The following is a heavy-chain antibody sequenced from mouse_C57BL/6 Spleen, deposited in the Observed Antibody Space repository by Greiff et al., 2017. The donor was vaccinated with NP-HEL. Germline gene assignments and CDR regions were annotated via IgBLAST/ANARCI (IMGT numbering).Heavy chain of an antibody. CDR3: TREITTVVESAWFAY. CDR1: GFTFSSYA. V-gene: IGHV5-9-1*02. J-gene: IGHJ3*01. Sequence: EVKLMESGEGLVKPGGSLKLSCAASGFTFSSYAMSWVRQTPEKRLEWVAYISSGGDYIYYADTVKGRFTISRDNARNTLYLQMSSLKSEDTAMYYCTREITTVVESAWFAYWGQGTLVTVSA. D-gene: IGHD1-1*01. CDR2: ISSGGDYI.